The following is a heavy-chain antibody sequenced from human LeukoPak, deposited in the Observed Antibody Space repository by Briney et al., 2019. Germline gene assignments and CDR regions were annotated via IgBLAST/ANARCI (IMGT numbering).Heavy chain of an antibody. CDR1: GGTFSSYA. CDR2: IIPIFGTA. D-gene: IGHD3-22*01. CDR3: ARGPYDSSGYIG. J-gene: IGHJ4*02. V-gene: IGHV1-69*05. Sequence: ASVKVSCKASGGTFSSYAISWVRQAPGQGLEWMGRIIPIFGTANYAQKFQGRVTITTDESTSTAYMELSSLRSEDTAVYYCARGPYDSSGYIGWGQGTLVTVSS.